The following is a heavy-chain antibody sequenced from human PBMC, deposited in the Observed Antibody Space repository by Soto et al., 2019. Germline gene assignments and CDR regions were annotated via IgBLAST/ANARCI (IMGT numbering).Heavy chain of an antibody. CDR1: GDTFSSYP. CDR3: ARGGYRGYDFLLDV. V-gene: IGHV1-69*13. CDR2: IIPILDTA. Sequence: WASVKVSCKASGDTFSSYPISWVRQAPGQGLEWMGGIIPILDTANYAQKIQGRVTITADESTSTAYMELSSLRSEDTAVYYCARGGYRGYDFLLDVWGQGTTVTVSS. D-gene: IGHD5-12*01. J-gene: IGHJ6*02.